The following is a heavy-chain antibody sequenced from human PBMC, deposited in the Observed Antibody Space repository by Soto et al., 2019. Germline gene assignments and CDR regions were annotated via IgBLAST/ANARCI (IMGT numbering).Heavy chain of an antibody. V-gene: IGHV3-48*03. CDR2: ISSSGSTI. Sequence: EVQLVESGGGLVQPGGSLRLSCAASGFTFSSYEMNWGRQAPGKGLEWVSYISSSGSTIYYADSVKGRFTISRDNAKNSLYLQMNSLRAEDTAVYYCARDLRYYYYYGMDVWGQGTTVTVSS. CDR3: ARDLRYYYYYGMDV. CDR1: GFTFSSYE. J-gene: IGHJ6*02.